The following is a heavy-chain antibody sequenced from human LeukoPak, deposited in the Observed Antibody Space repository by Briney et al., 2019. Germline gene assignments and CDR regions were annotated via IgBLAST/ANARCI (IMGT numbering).Heavy chain of an antibody. V-gene: IGHV3-21*05. CDR2: ITSSGSSM. J-gene: IGHJ3*01. Sequence: SGGSLRLSCAASGFTFSRNSMNWVRQAPGKGLEWVSYITSSGSSMYYADSVKGRFTISRDNAESSVYLQMNSLRVDDTGLYYCTRDIDDVLTGDDAFDVWGQGTVVTVSS. CDR1: GFTFSRNS. D-gene: IGHD3-9*01. CDR3: TRDIDDVLTGDDAFDV.